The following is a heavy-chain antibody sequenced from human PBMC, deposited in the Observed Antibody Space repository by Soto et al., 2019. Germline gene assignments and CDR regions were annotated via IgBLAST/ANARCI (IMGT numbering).Heavy chain of an antibody. CDR2: IIPIFGTA. J-gene: IGHJ6*02. V-gene: IGHV1-69*06. CDR3: ASSAEPYYYYGMDV. Sequence: SVKVSCKASGGTFSSYAISWVRQAPGQGLEWMGGIIPIFGTANYAQKFQGRVTITADKSTSTAYMELSSLRSEDTAVYYCASSAEPYYYYGMDVWGQGITVTVSS. CDR1: GGTFSSYA.